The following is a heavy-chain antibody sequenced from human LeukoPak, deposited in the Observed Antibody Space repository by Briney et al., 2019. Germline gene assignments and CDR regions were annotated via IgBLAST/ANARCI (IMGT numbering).Heavy chain of an antibody. CDR2: IIPILGIA. J-gene: IGHJ4*02. CDR3: AMRGYSYGYDY. Sequence: SVKVSCKASGGTFSSYAISWVRQAPGQGLEWMGRIIPILGIANYAQKFQGRVTITADKSTSTAYMELSSLRSEDTAVYYCAMRGYSYGYDYWGQGTLVTVSS. CDR1: GGTFSSYA. D-gene: IGHD5-18*01. V-gene: IGHV1-69*04.